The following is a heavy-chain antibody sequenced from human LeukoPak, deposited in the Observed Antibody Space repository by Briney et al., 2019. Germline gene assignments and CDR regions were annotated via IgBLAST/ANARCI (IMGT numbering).Heavy chain of an antibody. CDR2: ISRGGDVT. V-gene: IGHV3-23*01. D-gene: IGHD2-15*01. J-gene: IGHJ4*02. Sequence: GGSLRLSCAASGFTFSTYAMTWVRQAPGKGLEWVSLISRGGDVTYYADSVKGRFTISRDSSKNTLYLQMHSLRAEDTAVYYCAARPGEVAVPYDYWGEGTLVTVSS. CDR1: GFTFSTYA. CDR3: AARPGEVAVPYDY.